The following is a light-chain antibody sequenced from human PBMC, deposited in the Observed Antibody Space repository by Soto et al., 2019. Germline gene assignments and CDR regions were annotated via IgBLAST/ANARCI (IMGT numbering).Light chain of an antibody. CDR1: QSVSSSY. CDR3: QQYGRSPWT. CDR2: GAS. J-gene: IGKJ1*01. Sequence: EIVFTGCRVVKSLSPGERATLSCRASQSVSSSYLAWYQQKPGQAPRLLIYGASSRATGIPDRFSGSGSGTDFTLTISRLEPEDFAVYYCQQYGRSPWTVGQVTKVDI. V-gene: IGKV3-20*01.